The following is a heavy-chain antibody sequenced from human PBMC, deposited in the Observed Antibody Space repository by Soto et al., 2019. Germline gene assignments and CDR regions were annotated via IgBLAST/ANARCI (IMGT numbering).Heavy chain of an antibody. D-gene: IGHD5-12*01. CDR3: ARLYTGYEAFDY. V-gene: IGHV4-30-4*01. CDR2: IYYSGST. Sequence: PSETPSLTCSFSCGSINSGDYYWSCIRQSPGKGLEWIGYIYYSGSTYYNPSLKSRSTISIDTSKNQFFLDVDSVTAADTAVYYCARLYTGYEAFDYWGQGTLVTVSS. CDR1: CGSINSGDYY. J-gene: IGHJ4*02.